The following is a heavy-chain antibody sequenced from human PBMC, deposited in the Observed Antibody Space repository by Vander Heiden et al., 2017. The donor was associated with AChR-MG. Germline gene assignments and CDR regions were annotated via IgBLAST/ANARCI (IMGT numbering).Heavy chain of an antibody. V-gene: IGHV4-31*03. J-gene: IGHJ3*01. Sequence: QVQLQESGPGLVKPSETLSLTCTVPGAFSSSDGVYWRWTRQRPGQGLEWIGHINHSGNTSYNPSIQSRLTVSLDTSKHQFSLKLTSVTAADTAVYYCARSEDYYYSGDYSRDVFDFWGQGTLITVSS. CDR2: INHSGNT. CDR3: ARSEDYYYSGDYSRDVFDF. D-gene: IGHD3-10*01. CDR1: GAFSSSDGVY.